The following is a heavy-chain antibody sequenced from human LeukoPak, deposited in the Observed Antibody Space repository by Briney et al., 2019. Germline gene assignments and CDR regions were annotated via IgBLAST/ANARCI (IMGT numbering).Heavy chain of an antibody. CDR2: INSDGRST. CDR1: KFSFSSYW. CDR3: AKMDSSGYTYFDY. V-gene: IGHV3-74*01. Sequence: GGSLRLSCAASKFSFSSYWMHWARQAPGKGLVWVSRINSDGRSTSYADSVKGRFTISRDNAKNTLYLQMNSLRAEDTAVYFCAKMDSSGYTYFDYWGQGTLVTVSS. D-gene: IGHD3-22*01. J-gene: IGHJ4*02.